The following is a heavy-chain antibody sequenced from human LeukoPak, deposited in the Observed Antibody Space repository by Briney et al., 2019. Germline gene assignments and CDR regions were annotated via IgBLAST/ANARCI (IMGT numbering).Heavy chain of an antibody. CDR2: ISYSGST. D-gene: IGHD3-22*01. CDR3: AAYGSSGHDAFDI. CDR1: GGSIRSRSYY. J-gene: IGHJ3*02. Sequence: SETLSLTCTDSGGSIRSRSYYWGWIRQPPGKGLEWIGSISYSGSTYYNPSLKSRVTISADTSKNHFSLKLSSVTAADTAVYYCAAYGSSGHDAFDIWAQGTVVTVSS. V-gene: IGHV4-39*01.